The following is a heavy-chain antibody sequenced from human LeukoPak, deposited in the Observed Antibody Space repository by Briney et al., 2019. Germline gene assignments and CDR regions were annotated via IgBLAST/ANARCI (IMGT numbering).Heavy chain of an antibody. J-gene: IGHJ3*01. Sequence: GGSLRLSCAASGFTFSHYAMTWVRQPPGKGLEWVSGISGSGGSAYYAESVQGRFTFSRDNSKNILYLEMNSLTAEDTAVYYCAKDKVAEAGGQDAFDVWGQGTMVTVSS. D-gene: IGHD6-13*01. CDR2: ISGSGGSA. V-gene: IGHV3-23*01. CDR1: GFTFSHYA. CDR3: AKDKVAEAGGQDAFDV.